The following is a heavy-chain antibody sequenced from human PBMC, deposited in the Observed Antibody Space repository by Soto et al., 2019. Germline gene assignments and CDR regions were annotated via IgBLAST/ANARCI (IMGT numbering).Heavy chain of an antibody. CDR1: GFTFTNYA. Sequence: EVQLLESGGGSVQPGGSLRLSCAASGFTFTNYAMSWVRQAPGKGLEWVSTISPSGGNTYYADSVKGRFTISRDNSENTLYLQMNSLRAEDTAIYYCAKERAARGSDYWCQGTMVNV. CDR2: ISPSGGNT. D-gene: IGHD6-6*01. CDR3: AKERAARGSDY. J-gene: IGHJ4*02. V-gene: IGHV3-23*01.